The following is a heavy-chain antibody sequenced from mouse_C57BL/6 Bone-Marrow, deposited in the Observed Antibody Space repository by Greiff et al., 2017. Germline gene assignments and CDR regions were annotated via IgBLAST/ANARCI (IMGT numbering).Heavy chain of an antibody. Sequence: QVQLKESGAELAKPGASVKLSCKASGYTFTSYWMHWVKQRSGQGLEWIGYINPSSGYTKYNQKFKDKATLTADKSSSTAYMQRSSLTYEDSAVYYCASPDYYGSSYWYCDVWGTGTTVTVSS. V-gene: IGHV1-7*01. D-gene: IGHD1-1*01. CDR3: ASPDYYGSSYWYCDV. CDR1: GYTFTSYW. CDR2: INPSSGYT. J-gene: IGHJ1*03.